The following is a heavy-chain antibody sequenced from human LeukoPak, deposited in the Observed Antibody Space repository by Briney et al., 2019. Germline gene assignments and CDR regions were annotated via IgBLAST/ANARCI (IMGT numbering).Heavy chain of an antibody. CDR3: ARDLRASDH. Sequence: GGSLRLSCAASGFTLSNYWMYWVRQAPGQGLVWVSRTSPDETFTAYADSVKGRFSISRDIAKNTFYLQMNSLRAEDTAVYYCARDLRASDHWGQGTLVTVSS. CDR1: GFTLSNYW. CDR2: TSPDETFT. V-gene: IGHV3-74*01. J-gene: IGHJ4*02.